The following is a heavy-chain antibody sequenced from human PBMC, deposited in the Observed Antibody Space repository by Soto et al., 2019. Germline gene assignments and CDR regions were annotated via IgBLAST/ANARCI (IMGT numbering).Heavy chain of an antibody. J-gene: IGHJ5*02. V-gene: IGHV3-21*01. Sequence: GGSLRLSCAASGFTFSSYSMNWVRQAPGKGLEWVSSISSSSSYIYYADSVKGRFTISRDNAKNSLYLQMNSLRAEDTAVYYCARDPGYCSSTSCLGWFDPWGQGTLVTVSS. D-gene: IGHD2-2*01. CDR3: ARDPGYCSSTSCLGWFDP. CDR2: ISSSSSYI. CDR1: GFTFSSYS.